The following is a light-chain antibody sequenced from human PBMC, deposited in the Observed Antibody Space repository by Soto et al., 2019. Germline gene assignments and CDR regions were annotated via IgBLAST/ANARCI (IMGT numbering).Light chain of an antibody. Sequence: EIVLTQSPGTLSLSPGERATLSCRASQSVSSSYLAWYQQKPGQAPRLLILGASSRATGIPDRFSGSGSGTDFTLTISRLEPEDFAVYYCQYYGTSPGPFGQGTKVDIK. CDR2: GAS. CDR3: QYYGTSPGP. CDR1: QSVSSSY. V-gene: IGKV3-20*01. J-gene: IGKJ1*01.